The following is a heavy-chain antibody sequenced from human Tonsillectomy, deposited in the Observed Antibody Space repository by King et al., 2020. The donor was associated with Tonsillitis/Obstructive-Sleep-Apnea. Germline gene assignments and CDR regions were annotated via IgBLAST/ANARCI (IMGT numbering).Heavy chain of an antibody. Sequence: QLVQSGGGLVQPGGSLRLSCAASGFTVSSNYMSWVRQAPGKGLEWVSVIYSGGSTYYADSVKRRFTISRDNSKNTLYLQMNSLRAEDTAVYYCASSTGGYCSGGSCYGWWRFDYWGQGTLVTVSS. D-gene: IGHD2-15*01. V-gene: IGHV3-66*01. CDR2: IYSGGST. CDR1: GFTVSSNY. CDR3: ASSTGGYCSGGSCYGWWRFDY. J-gene: IGHJ4*02.